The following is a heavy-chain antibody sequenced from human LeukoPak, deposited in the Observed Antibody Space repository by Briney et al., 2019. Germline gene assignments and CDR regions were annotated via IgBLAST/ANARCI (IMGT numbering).Heavy chain of an antibody. Sequence: ASVKVSCKASGYTFTSYGISWVRQAPGQGLEWMGWISAYNGNTNYAQKLQGRVTMTTDTSTSTAYMELRSLRSDDTAVYYCARTPYYYGSGSHMDVWGKGTTVTVSS. J-gene: IGHJ6*03. D-gene: IGHD3-10*01. CDR2: ISAYNGNT. CDR3: ARTPYYYGSGSHMDV. CDR1: GYTFTSYG. V-gene: IGHV1-18*01.